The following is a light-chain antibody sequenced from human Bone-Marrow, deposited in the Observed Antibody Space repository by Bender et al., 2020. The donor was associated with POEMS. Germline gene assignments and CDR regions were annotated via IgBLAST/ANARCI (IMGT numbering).Light chain of an antibody. CDR3: CSFTGSYTYF. CDR2: DVS. CDR1: SSDVGGYKY. Sequence: QSALTQPASVSGSPGQSITISCTGTSSDVGGYKYVSWYQQHPGKAPKLMIYDVSKRPSGVPDRFSGSKSGNTAFLTISGLRAEDEAHYYCCSFTGSYTYFFGGGTKLTVL. V-gene: IGLV2-11*01. J-gene: IGLJ2*01.